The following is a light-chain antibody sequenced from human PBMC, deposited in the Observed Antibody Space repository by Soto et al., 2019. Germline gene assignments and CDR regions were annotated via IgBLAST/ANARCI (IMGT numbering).Light chain of an antibody. J-gene: IGKJ5*01. Sequence: DIQMTQSPSSLSASVGDRVTITCRASQGISSFVAWYQQKPRKVPRLLISGASTLQSGVPSRFSGSGSGTAFTITITSLQPEDVATYYCQKYSSVITFGQGTRLEIK. CDR1: QGISSF. CDR2: GAS. CDR3: QKYSSVIT. V-gene: IGKV1-27*01.